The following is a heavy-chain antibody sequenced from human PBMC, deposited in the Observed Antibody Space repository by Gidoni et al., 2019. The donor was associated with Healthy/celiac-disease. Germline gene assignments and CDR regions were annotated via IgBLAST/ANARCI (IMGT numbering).Heavy chain of an antibody. V-gene: IGHV4-31*03. CDR1: GGSISSGGYS. CDR2: VYYSGST. J-gene: IGHJ5*02. Sequence: QVQLPESGPGLVTPSQTLSLTCTVSGGSISSGGYSWSWIRQHPGKGLEWIGYVYYSGSTSCNPSLKSRVTRSVDTSKNQFSLKLSSVTAADTAVYYCARDGEYGSSTSGYDSYWFDPWGQGTLVTVSS. CDR3: ARDGEYGSSTSGYDSYWFDP. D-gene: IGHD2-2*01.